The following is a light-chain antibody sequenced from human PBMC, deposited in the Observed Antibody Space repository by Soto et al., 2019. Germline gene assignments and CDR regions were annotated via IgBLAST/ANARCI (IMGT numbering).Light chain of an antibody. J-gene: IGKJ4*01. CDR1: QSISSSY. V-gene: IGKV3-20*01. CDR2: RTF. Sequence: EIVLTQSPGTLSLSPGERATLSCRASQSISSSYLAWYQQKPGQPPRLLLYRTFSRATGIPDRFSGSGSGTDFTLNISRLEPEDFAVYFCQQFSSSPLTFGGGTKVEI. CDR3: QQFSSSPLT.